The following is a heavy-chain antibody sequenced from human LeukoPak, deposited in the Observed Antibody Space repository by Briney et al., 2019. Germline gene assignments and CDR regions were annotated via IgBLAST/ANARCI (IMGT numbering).Heavy chain of an antibody. CDR2: IYSGGST. CDR1: GFTVSSNY. V-gene: IGHV3-66*01. J-gene: IGHJ6*02. D-gene: IGHD3-10*01. CDR3: ARGPMVRGVIYYYYGMDV. Sequence: GGSLRLSCAASGFTVSSNYMSWVRQAPGKGLEWVSVIYSGGSTYYADSVKGRFTISRDNSKNTLYLQMNSLRAEDTAVYYCARGPMVRGVIYYYYGMDVWGQGTTVTVSS.